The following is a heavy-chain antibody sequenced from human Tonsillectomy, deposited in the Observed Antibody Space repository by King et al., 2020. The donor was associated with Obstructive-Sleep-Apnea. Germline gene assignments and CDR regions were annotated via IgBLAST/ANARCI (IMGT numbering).Heavy chain of an antibody. Sequence: PLQESGPGLVKPSQTLSLTCTVSGGSISSGDYYWSWIRQPPGKGLEWIGYIYYSGSTYYNPSLKSRVTISVDTSKNQFSLKLSSVTAADTAVYYCARDRYCRGGSCLRGDYYYYGMDVWGHGTTVTVSS. CDR2: IYYSGST. D-gene: IGHD2-15*01. J-gene: IGHJ6*02. CDR1: GGSISSGDYY. V-gene: IGHV4-30-4*01. CDR3: ARDRYCRGGSCLRGDYYYYGMDV.